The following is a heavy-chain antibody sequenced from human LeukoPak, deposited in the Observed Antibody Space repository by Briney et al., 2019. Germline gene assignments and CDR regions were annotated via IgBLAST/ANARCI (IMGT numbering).Heavy chain of an antibody. Sequence: GGSLRLSCAASGFTFSSYEMNWVRQAPGKGLEWVSYISSSGSTIYYADSVKGRFTISRDNAKNSLYLQMNSLRAEDTAVYYCARAPLLGYFYYWGQGTLVTVSS. D-gene: IGHD2-15*01. CDR3: ARAPLLGYFYY. CDR2: ISSSGSTI. CDR1: GFTFSSYE. V-gene: IGHV3-48*03. J-gene: IGHJ4*02.